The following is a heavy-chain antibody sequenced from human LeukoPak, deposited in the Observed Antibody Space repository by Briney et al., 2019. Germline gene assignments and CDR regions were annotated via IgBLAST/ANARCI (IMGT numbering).Heavy chain of an antibody. CDR2: INSDGSST. V-gene: IGHV3-74*01. CDR1: GFTFSSYW. CDR3: ARGSYYGSGSHYYYYMDV. J-gene: IGHJ6*03. Sequence: TGGSLRLSCAASGFTFSSYWVHWVRQAPGKGLVWVSRINSDGSSTNYADSVKGRFTISRDNAKNTLYLQMNSLRAEDTAVYYCARGSYYGSGSHYYYYMDVWGKGTTVTVSS. D-gene: IGHD3-10*01.